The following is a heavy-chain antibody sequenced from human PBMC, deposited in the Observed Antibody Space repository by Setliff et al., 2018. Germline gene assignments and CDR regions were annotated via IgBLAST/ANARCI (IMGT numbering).Heavy chain of an antibody. CDR2: MNPNTGGT. Sequence: ASVKVSCKASGYTFGAHYMHWVRQAPGQGLEWMGWMNPNTGGTTYAQAFQARITMTTDTSTSTAYMELRSLRSDDTAVYYCARDLGSGFLDYWGQGTLVTVSS. J-gene: IGHJ4*02. CDR3: ARDLGSGFLDY. CDR1: GYTFGAHY. V-gene: IGHV1-2*02. D-gene: IGHD3-10*01.